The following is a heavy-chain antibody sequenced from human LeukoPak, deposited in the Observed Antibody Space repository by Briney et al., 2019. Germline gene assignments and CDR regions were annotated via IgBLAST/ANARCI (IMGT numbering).Heavy chain of an antibody. D-gene: IGHD2-21*01. Sequence: SGGSLRLSCAASGFTFSSYSMNWVRQAPGKGLEWVSYISSSSSTIYYADSVKGRFTISRDNAKNSLYLQMNSLRAEDTAVYYCARGNLRILEGDDVDYWGQGTLVTVSS. CDR1: GFTFSSYS. CDR2: ISSSSSTI. J-gene: IGHJ4*02. CDR3: ARGNLRILEGDDVDY. V-gene: IGHV3-48*01.